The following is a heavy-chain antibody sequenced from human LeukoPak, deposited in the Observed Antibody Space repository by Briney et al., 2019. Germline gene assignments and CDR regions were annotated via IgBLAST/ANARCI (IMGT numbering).Heavy chain of an antibody. CDR2: ISSRSSYI. V-gene: IGHV3-21*01. CDR3: ARALYYDILTGYQTHTYYFDY. J-gene: IGHJ4*02. Sequence: GGSLRLSCAASGFIFSSYAMSWVRQAPGKGLEWVSAISSRSSYIYYADSVKGRFTISRDNAKNSLYLQMNSLRAEDTAVYYCARALYYDILTGYQTHTYYFDYWGQGTLVTVSS. CDR1: GFIFSSYA. D-gene: IGHD3-9*01.